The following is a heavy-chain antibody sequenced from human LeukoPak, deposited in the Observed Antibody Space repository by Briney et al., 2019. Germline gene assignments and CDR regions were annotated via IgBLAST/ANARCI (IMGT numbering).Heavy chain of an antibody. J-gene: IGHJ2*01. V-gene: IGHV4-34*01. Sequence: SETLSLTCAVSGGSFSDGYWSWIRQTLGKGLERVGEISHSGSTNCNPSLESRVTLSVDTSKNQFSLNLKSATAADTVVYFCARGKGGRPGNTQSYPWFFEMWGRGTLVTVSS. CDR3: ARGKGGRPGNTQSYPWFFEM. CDR1: GGSFSDGY. D-gene: IGHD3-16*02. CDR2: ISHSGST.